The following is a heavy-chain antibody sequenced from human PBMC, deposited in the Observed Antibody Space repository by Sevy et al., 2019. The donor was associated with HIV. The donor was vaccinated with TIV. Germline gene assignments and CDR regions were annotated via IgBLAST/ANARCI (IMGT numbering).Heavy chain of an antibody. D-gene: IGHD3-3*01. V-gene: IGHV5-51*01. CDR1: GYSFTSCW. CDR3: ARIRIADFWSGEPLDY. J-gene: IGHJ4*02. CDR2: IYPGDSDT. Sequence: GESLKISCKGSGYSFTSCWIGWVRQMPRKGLEWMRIIYPGDSDTRYSPSFQGQVTISADKSISTAYLQWSSLKASDTAMYYCARIRIADFWSGEPLDYWGQGTLVTVSS.